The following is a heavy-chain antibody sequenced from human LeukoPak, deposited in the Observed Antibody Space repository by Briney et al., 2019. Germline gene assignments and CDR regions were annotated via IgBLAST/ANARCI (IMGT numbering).Heavy chain of an antibody. V-gene: IGHV4-39*07. Sequence: PSETLSLTCTVSGGSISSSTFYWGWIRQPPGKGLEWIGSIYYSGSTYYNPSLKSRVTISVDTSKNQFSLKLSSVTAADTAVYYCARISYSSGWSLPYWGQGTLVTVSS. CDR1: GGSISSSTFY. D-gene: IGHD6-19*01. CDR2: IYYSGST. CDR3: ARISYSSGWSLPY. J-gene: IGHJ4*02.